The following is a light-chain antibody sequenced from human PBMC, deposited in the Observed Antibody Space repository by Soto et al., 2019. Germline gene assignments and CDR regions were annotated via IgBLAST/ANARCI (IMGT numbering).Light chain of an antibody. V-gene: IGLV2-14*01. CDR2: DVS. CDR3: SSYIPGNTRQIV. J-gene: IGLJ1*01. Sequence: QSVLTQPASVSGSPGQSITISCTGTSSDVGGYNYVSWYQQHPGKAPKFMIYDVSNRPSGVSNRFSGSKSGNTASLTISGLQAEDEADYYCSSYIPGNTRQIVFGTGTKVTVL. CDR1: SSDVGGYNY.